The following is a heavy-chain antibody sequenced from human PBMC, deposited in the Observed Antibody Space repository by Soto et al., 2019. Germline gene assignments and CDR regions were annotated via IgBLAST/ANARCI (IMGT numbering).Heavy chain of an antibody. Sequence: RLSCAASGCTFSDYYMSWIRQAPGKGLEWVSYISSSGSTIYYADSVKVRLTISRDNAKNSLYLQMNSLRAEETAVYYCARGRVTVIGVVPFDXWGQGTLFTVSX. CDR1: GCTFSDYY. J-gene: IGHJ4*02. CDR3: ARGRVTVIGVVPFDX. D-gene: IGHD3-22*01. V-gene: IGHV3-11*01. CDR2: ISSSGSTI.